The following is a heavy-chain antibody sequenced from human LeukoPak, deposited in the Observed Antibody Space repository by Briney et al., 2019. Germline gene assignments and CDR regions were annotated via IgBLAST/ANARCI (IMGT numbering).Heavy chain of an antibody. CDR3: ARVMGAGAFDI. D-gene: IGHD1-26*01. J-gene: IGHJ3*02. Sequence: SETLSLTCAVYGGSFSGYYWSWIRQPPGKGLEWIGEINHSGSTNYNPSLKSRVTISVDTSKNQFSLKLSSVTAADTAVYYCARVMGAGAFDIWGQGTMVTVSS. V-gene: IGHV4-34*01. CDR1: GGSFSGYY. CDR2: INHSGST.